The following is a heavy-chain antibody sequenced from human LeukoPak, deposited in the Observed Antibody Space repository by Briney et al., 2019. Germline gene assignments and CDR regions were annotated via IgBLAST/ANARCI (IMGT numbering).Heavy chain of an antibody. CDR3: TGLQGSADAFDI. CDR2: IYYSGST. D-gene: IGHD4-11*01. CDR1: GGSISSYY. Sequence: SETLSLTCTVSGGSISSYYWSWIRQPPGKGLEWIGYIYYSGSTNYNPSLKSRVTISVDTSKNQFSLKLSSVTAADTAVYYCTGLQGSADAFDIGGQGTMVTVSS. J-gene: IGHJ3*02. V-gene: IGHV4-59*01.